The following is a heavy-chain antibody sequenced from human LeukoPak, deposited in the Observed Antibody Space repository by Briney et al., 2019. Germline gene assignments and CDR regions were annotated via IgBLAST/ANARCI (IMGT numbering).Heavy chain of an antibody. J-gene: IGHJ4*02. D-gene: IGHD3-9*01. CDR1: GFTFSTYS. Sequence: GGSLRLSCAASGFTFSTYSMNWVRQAPGKGLEWVSSISSSSSYISYADSVKGRFTISRDNAKNSLYLQMNSLRAEDTAVYYCARGLRYFDWPLDYWGQGTLVTVSS. CDR2: ISSSSSYI. V-gene: IGHV3-21*01. CDR3: ARGLRYFDWPLDY.